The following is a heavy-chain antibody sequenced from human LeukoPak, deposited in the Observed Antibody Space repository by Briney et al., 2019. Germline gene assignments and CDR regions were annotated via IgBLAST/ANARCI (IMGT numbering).Heavy chain of an antibody. CDR1: EFTFSSYW. Sequence: GGSLRLSCAASEFTFSSYWMHWVRQAPGKGLMWVSRISSGGSSTNYADSMKGRFTISRDNAKNTLYLQMNSLRAEDTAVYYCASGDYGQRIQPFDFWGQGTLVTVSS. CDR3: ASGDYGQRIQPFDF. D-gene: IGHD4-17*01. CDR2: ISSGGSST. V-gene: IGHV3-74*01. J-gene: IGHJ4*02.